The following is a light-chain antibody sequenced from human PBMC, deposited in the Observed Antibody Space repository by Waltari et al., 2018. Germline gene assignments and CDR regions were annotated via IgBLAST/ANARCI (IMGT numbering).Light chain of an antibody. CDR1: QSVLYSPNNKNY. CDR3: QQYATTPRT. J-gene: IGKJ2*02. V-gene: IGKV4-1*01. Sequence: DLVMTQSPDSLAVSLGERATINCKSSQSVLYSPNNKNYLAWFQTKPGQPPKLLIYWASTRESGVPDRFSGSGSVTDFTLTISSLQAEDVAIYYCQQYATTPRTFGQGTKLEIK. CDR2: WAS.